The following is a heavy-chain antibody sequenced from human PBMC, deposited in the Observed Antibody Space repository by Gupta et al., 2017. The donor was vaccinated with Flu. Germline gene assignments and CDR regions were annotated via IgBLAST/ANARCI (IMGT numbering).Heavy chain of an antibody. Sequence: EVQLVESGGGLVQPGGSLRLSCAASGFTFSSYWMSWVRQAPGKGLEWVANRKQDGSEKYYVDSVKGRFTISRDNAKNSLYLQMNSLRAEDTAVYYCARDSRSSGWYYSAFDIWGQGTMVTVSS. V-gene: IGHV3-7*01. CDR3: ARDSRSSGWYYSAFDI. D-gene: IGHD6-19*01. CDR1: GFTFSSYW. CDR2: RKQDGSEK. J-gene: IGHJ3*02.